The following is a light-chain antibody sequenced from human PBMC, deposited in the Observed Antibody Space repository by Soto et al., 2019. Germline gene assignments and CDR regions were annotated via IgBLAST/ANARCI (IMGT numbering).Light chain of an antibody. CDR2: AVS. CDR3: QKYTNVPA. V-gene: IGKV1-27*01. Sequence: DIQMTQSRSSLSASVGDRVTITCRASQGISNYLAWYQQIPGKVPKLLISAVSTLQSGVPSRFSGSGPGTDFNLSISSLQPEDVPTYYCQKYTNVPAFGGGTKVEIK. CDR1: QGISNY. J-gene: IGKJ4*01.